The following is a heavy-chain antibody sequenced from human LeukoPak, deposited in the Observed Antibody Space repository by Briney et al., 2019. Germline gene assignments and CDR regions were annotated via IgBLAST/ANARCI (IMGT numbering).Heavy chain of an antibody. CDR2: ITGSSGST. CDR3: AKDPGMWVFRYFDY. CDR1: GFTFSSYV. J-gene: IGHJ4*02. Sequence: TGGSLRLSCAASGFTFSSYVMSWVRQAPGKGLEWVSGITGSSGSTYYADSVKGRFTISRDNSKNTLYLQMNSLRAEDTAVYYCAKDPGMWVFRYFDYWGQGTLVTVSS. V-gene: IGHV3-23*01. D-gene: IGHD6-13*01.